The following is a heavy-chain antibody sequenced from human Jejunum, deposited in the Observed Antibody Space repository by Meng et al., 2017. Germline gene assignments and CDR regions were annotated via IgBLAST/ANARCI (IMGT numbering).Heavy chain of an antibody. Sequence: VQVVQSGAGVKKPGASVKVSCKASGYTFPPYNIHWLRQAPGQGLEWMGRINPNSGQTKFAQKFQGRVTMTRDTSITTAYMELSRLTSDDMAVYFCARETGRTGEYCDHWGQGTLVTVSS. CDR2: INPNSGQT. V-gene: IGHV1-2*06. J-gene: IGHJ4*02. CDR3: ARETGRTGEYCDH. D-gene: IGHD1/OR15-1a*01. CDR1: GYTFPPYN.